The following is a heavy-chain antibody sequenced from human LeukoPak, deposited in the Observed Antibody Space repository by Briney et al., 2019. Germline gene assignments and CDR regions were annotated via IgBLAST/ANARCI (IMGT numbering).Heavy chain of an antibody. J-gene: IGHJ6*02. CDR1: GGSFSGYF. D-gene: IGHD2-2*01. CDR3: ARGSTTFNYYYYGMDV. CDR2: INHSGST. Sequence: SETLSLTCAVYGGSFSGYFWIWIRQPPGKGLEWIGEINHSGSTNYNPSLKSRATISVDTSKNQFSLHLSSVTAADTAVYYCARGSTTFNYYYYGMDVWGQGTSVTVSS. V-gene: IGHV4-34*01.